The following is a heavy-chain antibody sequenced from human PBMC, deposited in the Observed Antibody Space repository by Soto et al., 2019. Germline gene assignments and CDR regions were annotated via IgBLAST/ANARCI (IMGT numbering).Heavy chain of an antibody. CDR3: ATIGDVTFHY. J-gene: IGHJ4*02. CDR2: IWYDETET. CDR1: GLTFSNYG. Sequence: PGGSLRLSCAASGLTFSNYGMHWVRQAPGKGLEWVAVIWYDETETYYADSVEGRFTISRDNAKSSLYLQMNSLRVEDTAVYYCATIGDVTFHYWGQGTPVTVSS. V-gene: IGHV3-33*03. D-gene: IGHD4-4*01.